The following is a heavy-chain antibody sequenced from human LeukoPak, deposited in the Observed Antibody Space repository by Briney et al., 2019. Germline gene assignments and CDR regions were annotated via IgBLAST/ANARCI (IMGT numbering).Heavy chain of an antibody. CDR2: INSDGSWT. V-gene: IGHV3-74*01. CDR1: GNYW. CDR3: ASFYETY. J-gene: IGHJ4*02. D-gene: IGHD2/OR15-2a*01. Sequence: GGSLRLSCAASGNYWMHWVRQAPGKGLVWVSHINSDGSWTSYADSVKGRFTISKDNAKNTVYLQMNSLRAEDTAVYYCASFYETYWGRGTLVTVSS.